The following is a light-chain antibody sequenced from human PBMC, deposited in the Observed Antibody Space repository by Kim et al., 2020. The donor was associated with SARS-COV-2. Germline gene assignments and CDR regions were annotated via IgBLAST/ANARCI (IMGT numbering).Light chain of an antibody. J-gene: IGLJ3*02. CDR3: QAWDSSHWV. V-gene: IGLV3-1*01. CDR2: QDS. CDR1: KLGDKY. Sequence: SYELTQPPSVSVSPGQTASITCSGDKLGDKYACWYQQKPGQSPVLVMYQDSKRPSGIPERFSGSNSGNTATLTIGGTQAMDEADYYCQAWDSSHWVFGGGTQLTVL.